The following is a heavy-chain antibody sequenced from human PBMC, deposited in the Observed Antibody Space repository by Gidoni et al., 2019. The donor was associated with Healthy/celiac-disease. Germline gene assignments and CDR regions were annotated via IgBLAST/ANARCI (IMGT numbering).Heavy chain of an antibody. CDR1: GGSFSGYN. Sequence: QVQLQQWGAGLLKPSETLSLTCAVYGGSFSGYNWSWIRQPPGKGLEWIGEINHSGSTNYNPSLKSRVTISVDTSKNQFSLKLSSVTAADTAVYYCASLGGPVVPRDYWGQGTLVTVSS. J-gene: IGHJ4*02. V-gene: IGHV4-34*01. CDR3: ASLGGPVVPRDY. D-gene: IGHD3-16*01. CDR2: INHSGST.